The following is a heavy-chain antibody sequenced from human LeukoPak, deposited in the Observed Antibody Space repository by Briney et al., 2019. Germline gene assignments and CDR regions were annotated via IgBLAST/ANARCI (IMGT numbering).Heavy chain of an antibody. CDR1: GFTFRNYA. V-gene: IGHV3-23*01. CDR3: AKGGGEDWPFDY. CDR2: LSVGGTT. Sequence: GESLRLSCAASGFTFRNYAMSWVRQAPGKGLEWVSTLSVGGTTYYADSVRGRFTIPIDNSKNTLYLQMNSLRAEDTAIYYCAKGGGEDWPFDYWGQGTLVTVSS. J-gene: IGHJ4*02. D-gene: IGHD3-16*01.